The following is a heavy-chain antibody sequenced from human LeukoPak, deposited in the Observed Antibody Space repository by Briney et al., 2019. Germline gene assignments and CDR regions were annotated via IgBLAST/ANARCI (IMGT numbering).Heavy chain of an antibody. CDR2: ISYDGSNK. V-gene: IGHV3-30*07. CDR1: GFTFSSYA. CDR3: AKDSAGCGYCGGGTCSLCGFDY. J-gene: IGHJ4*02. D-gene: IGHD2-15*01. Sequence: HAGRSLRLSCAASGFTFSSYAMHWVRQAPGKGLEWVAVISYDGSNKYYADSVKGRFTISKDNSDTLYLQMNSLSAEDTAVYYCAKDSAGCGYCGGGTCSLCGFDYWGQGTLVTVSS.